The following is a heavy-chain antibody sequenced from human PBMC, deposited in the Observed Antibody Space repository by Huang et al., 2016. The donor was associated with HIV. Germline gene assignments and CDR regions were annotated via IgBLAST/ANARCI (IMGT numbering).Heavy chain of an antibody. V-gene: IGHV3-23*01. J-gene: IGHJ4*02. Sequence: VQLLESGGGLVQPGGSRRLSCAASGFTFSSYAMSWVRQAPGKGLEWGSTISGRGVSTYHADSVKGRFTTSRDNSENMLYLQMHTLRAEDTAVYYCAKGEFVGESYFDQWGQGTLVTVSS. CDR2: ISGRGVST. CDR3: AKGEFVGESYFDQ. CDR1: GFTFSSYA. D-gene: IGHD3-10*01.